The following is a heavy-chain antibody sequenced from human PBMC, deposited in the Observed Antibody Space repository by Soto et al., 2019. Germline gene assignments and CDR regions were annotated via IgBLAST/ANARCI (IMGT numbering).Heavy chain of an antibody. CDR3: ARYCSSTSCYDARYSCYGMDV. J-gene: IGHJ6*02. D-gene: IGHD2-2*01. CDR1: GGTFSSYT. Sequence: QVQLVQSGAEVKKPGSSVKVSCKASGGTFSSYTISWVRQAPGQGLEWMGRIIPILGIANYAQKFQGRVTITADKSTSTAYMELSSLRSEDTAVYYCARYCSSTSCYDARYSCYGMDVWGQGTTVTVSS. V-gene: IGHV1-69*02. CDR2: IIPILGIA.